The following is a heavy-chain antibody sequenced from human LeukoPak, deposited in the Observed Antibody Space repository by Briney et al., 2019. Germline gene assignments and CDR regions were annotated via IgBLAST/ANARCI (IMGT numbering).Heavy chain of an antibody. J-gene: IGHJ4*02. CDR2: IIPIFGTA. Sequence: ASVNVSCKASGGTFSSYAISWVRQAPGQGLEWMGWIIPIFGTANYAQKFQGRVTITADESTSTAYMELSSLRSEDTAVYYCARGTRDDQLSFFWGQGTLVTVSS. D-gene: IGHD2-2*01. V-gene: IGHV1-69*13. CDR1: GGTFSSYA. CDR3: ARGTRDDQLSFF.